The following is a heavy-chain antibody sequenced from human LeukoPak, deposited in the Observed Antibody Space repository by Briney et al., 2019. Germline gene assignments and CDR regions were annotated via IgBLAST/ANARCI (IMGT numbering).Heavy chain of an antibody. CDR3: ARVVQSTDSSGFYLPEYFQH. Sequence: SETLSLTCTVSGYSISSGYHWGWIRQPPGQGLEWIGSIYHSGSTYYNPSLKSRVTISVDTSKNQFSLKLRSVTAADTAVYYCARVVQSTDSSGFYLPEYFQHWSQGTLVTVSS. CDR2: IYHSGST. V-gene: IGHV4-38-2*02. J-gene: IGHJ1*01. D-gene: IGHD3-22*01. CDR1: GYSISSGYH.